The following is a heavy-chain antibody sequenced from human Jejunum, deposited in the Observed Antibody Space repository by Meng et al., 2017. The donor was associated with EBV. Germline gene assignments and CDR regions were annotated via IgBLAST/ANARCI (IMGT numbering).Heavy chain of an antibody. J-gene: IGHJ4*02. CDR2: ISSNTGAT. CDR3: AREIAAGSGWFFFDN. D-gene: IGHD6-19*01. Sequence: QVQLLQSGAAVKKPGASVMVSCXASGYTLTGYYMQWARQAPGQGLEWMGRISSNTGATNYAQKFQGRVTLTRDTSINTAYMELSRLTSDDTAVYYCAREIAAGSGWFFFDNWGQGTLVTVSS. CDR1: GYTLTGYY. V-gene: IGHV1-2*06.